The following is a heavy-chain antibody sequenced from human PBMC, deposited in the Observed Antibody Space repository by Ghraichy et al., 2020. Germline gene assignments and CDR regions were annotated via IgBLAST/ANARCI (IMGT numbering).Heavy chain of an antibody. J-gene: IGHJ4*02. Sequence: GGSLRLSCAASGFTFSNYGMHWVRQAPGKGLEWVAVIWFDGSYKYYADSVRGRFTISRDNSKNTLYLQMNSLRAEDTAVYYCAREQDGYNSILDYWGQGTLVTVSS. CDR1: GFTFSNYG. CDR3: AREQDGYNSILDY. D-gene: IGHD5-24*01. CDR2: IWFDGSYK. V-gene: IGHV3-33*01.